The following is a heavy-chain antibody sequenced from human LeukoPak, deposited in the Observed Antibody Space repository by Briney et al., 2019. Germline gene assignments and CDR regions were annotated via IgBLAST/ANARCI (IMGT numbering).Heavy chain of an antibody. CDR1: GYTFTGYY. J-gene: IGHJ4*02. Sequence: ASVKVSCKASGYTFTGYYMHWVRQAPGQGLEWMGWINPNSGGTNYAQKFQGRVTMTRDTSISTAYMKLSRLRSDDTAVYYCAKNYYYDSSGYYYPSGVDYWGQGTLVTVSS. V-gene: IGHV1-2*02. D-gene: IGHD3-22*01. CDR2: INPNSGGT. CDR3: AKNYYYDSSGYYYPSGVDY.